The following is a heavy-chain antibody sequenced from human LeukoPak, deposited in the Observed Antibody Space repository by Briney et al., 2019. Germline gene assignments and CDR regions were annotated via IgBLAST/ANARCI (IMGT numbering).Heavy chain of an antibody. D-gene: IGHD6-13*01. CDR2: IKQDGSEK. CDR3: ARSPIAAACFDY. Sequence: GGSLRLSCAASGFTFSSHWMSWVRQAPGKGLEWVANIKQDGSEKYYVDSVKGRFTISRDNAKNSLYLQMNSLRAEDTAVYYCARSPIAAACFDYWGQGTLVTVSS. CDR1: GFTFSSHW. V-gene: IGHV3-7*01. J-gene: IGHJ4*02.